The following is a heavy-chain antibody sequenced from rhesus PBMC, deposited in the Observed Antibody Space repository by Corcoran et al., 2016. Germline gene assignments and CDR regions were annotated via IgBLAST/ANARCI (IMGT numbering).Heavy chain of an antibody. V-gene: IGHV5-43*01. J-gene: IGHJ4*01. CDR1: GYSFTGSW. CDR2: LYPGDSDT. Sequence: EVQLVQSGAEVKRPGESLRISCKSSGYSFTGSWISWVRQMPGKGLEWMGSLYPGDSDTRYNPSVQGNVTISAEKSISTTCLQGSSLKASDTATYYCAKWASWNNDGFDYWGQGVLVTVSS. D-gene: IGHD1-20*01. CDR3: AKWASWNNDGFDY.